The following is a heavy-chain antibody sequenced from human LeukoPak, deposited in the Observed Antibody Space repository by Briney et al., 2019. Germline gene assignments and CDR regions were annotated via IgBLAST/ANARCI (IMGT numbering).Heavy chain of an antibody. CDR2: IYYNGIT. CDR3: ARGGGGSSTVPIYWFDS. J-gene: IGHJ5*01. Sequence: PSQTLSLTCSVSGGSISRSDHYWGWIRQPPGTGREGIGNIYYNGITYYNPSLKSRVTMSVDTAQNQLSLKLRSVTATDTAVYYCARGGGGSSTVPIYWFDSWGQGTLVTVSS. V-gene: IGHV4-30-4*01. CDR1: GGSISRSDHY. D-gene: IGHD4-17*01.